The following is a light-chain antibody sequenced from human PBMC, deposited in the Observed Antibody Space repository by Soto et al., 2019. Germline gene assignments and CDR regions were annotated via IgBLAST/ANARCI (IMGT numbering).Light chain of an antibody. CDR3: QQYNNWWT. CDR1: QSVSSN. CDR2: GAS. J-gene: IGKJ1*01. V-gene: IGKV3-15*01. Sequence: EIMIPQSPATLSVSPGERATPSRRASQSVSSNLAWYQQKPGQAPRLLIYGASTRATGIPARFSGSGSGTEFTLTISSLQSEDFAVYYCQQYNNWWTFGQGTKVDIK.